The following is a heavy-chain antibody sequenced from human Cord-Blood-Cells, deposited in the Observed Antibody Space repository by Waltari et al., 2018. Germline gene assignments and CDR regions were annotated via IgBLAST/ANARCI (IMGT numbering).Heavy chain of an antibody. CDR1: GFTFSSYG. CDR2: IWYDGSNK. Sequence: QVQLVESGGGVVQPGRSLGLSCAASGFTFSSYGMHWVRQAPGKGLEWVAVIWYDGSNKYYADSVKGRFTISRDNSKNTLYLQMNSLRAEDTAVYYCAREPRPGDAFDIWGQGTMVTVSS. V-gene: IGHV3-33*01. J-gene: IGHJ3*02. D-gene: IGHD6-6*01. CDR3: AREPRPGDAFDI.